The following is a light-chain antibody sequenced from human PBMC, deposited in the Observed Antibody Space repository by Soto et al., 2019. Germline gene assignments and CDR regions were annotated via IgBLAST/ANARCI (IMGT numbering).Light chain of an antibody. J-gene: IGLJ3*02. Sequence: QTVVTQEPSFSVSPGGTVTLTCGLSSGSVSTSYYPSWYQQTPGQAPRTLIYSTSTRSSGVPDRFSGSILGNKAALTITGAQADDESYYYCVLYMGSGIWVFGGGTKLTVL. V-gene: IGLV8-61*01. CDR1: SGSVSTSYY. CDR3: VLYMGSGIWV. CDR2: STS.